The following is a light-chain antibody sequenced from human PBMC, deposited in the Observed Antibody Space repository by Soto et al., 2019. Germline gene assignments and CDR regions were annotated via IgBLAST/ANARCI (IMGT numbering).Light chain of an antibody. CDR2: GPS. J-gene: IGKJ2*01. V-gene: IGKV3D-15*01. Sequence: EIVMTQSPATLSVSPGERATLSCRASQSVSANLAWYQQKPGQAPRLLIYGPSTRATGIPARFSGSGSGTEFTLTISSLQSEDFAVYYCQQYNNWPPDTFGQGTKLEI. CDR3: QQYNNWPPDT. CDR1: QSVSAN.